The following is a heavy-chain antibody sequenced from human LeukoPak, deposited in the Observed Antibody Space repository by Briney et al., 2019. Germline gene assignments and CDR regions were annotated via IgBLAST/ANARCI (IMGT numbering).Heavy chain of an antibody. CDR1: GGTFSSYA. V-gene: IGHV1-69*13. Sequence: ASVKVSCKTSGGTFSSYAISWVRQAPGQGLEWMGGIIPIFGTANYAQKFQGRVTITADESTSTAYMELSSLRSEDTAVYYCARGRGEDYFDYWGQGTLVTVSS. CDR2: IIPIFGTA. CDR3: ARGRGEDYFDY. D-gene: IGHD3-10*01. J-gene: IGHJ4*02.